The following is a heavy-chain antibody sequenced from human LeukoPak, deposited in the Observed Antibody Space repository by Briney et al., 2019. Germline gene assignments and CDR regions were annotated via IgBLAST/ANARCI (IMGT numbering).Heavy chain of an antibody. D-gene: IGHD6-13*01. Sequence: TGGSLRLSCAASGFTFSSYAMSWVRQAPGKGLEWVSAISGSGGSTYYADSVKGRFTISRDNSKNTLYLQMNSLRAEDTAVYYCARKGAYSSRWYGDAFDIWGQGTMVTVSS. CDR3: ARKGAYSSRWYGDAFDI. CDR1: GFTFSSYA. V-gene: IGHV3-23*01. J-gene: IGHJ3*02. CDR2: ISGSGGST.